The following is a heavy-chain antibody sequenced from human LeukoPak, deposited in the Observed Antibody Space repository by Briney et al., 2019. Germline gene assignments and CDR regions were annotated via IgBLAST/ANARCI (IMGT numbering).Heavy chain of an antibody. Sequence: PGGSLRLSCAASGFTFSSYSMHWVRQAPGKGPEWVALISSDGFNKYYADSVKGRFTISRDNSKNALYLQMNSLRPEDTAMYYCARDPYLPSWAFYFDYCGQGTLVTVSS. V-gene: IGHV3-30-3*01. J-gene: IGHJ4*02. CDR3: ARDPYLPSWAFYFDY. CDR1: GFTFSSYS. CDR2: ISSDGFNK. D-gene: IGHD2-2*01.